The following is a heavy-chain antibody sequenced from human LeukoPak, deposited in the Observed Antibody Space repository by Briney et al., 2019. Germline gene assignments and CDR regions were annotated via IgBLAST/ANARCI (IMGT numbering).Heavy chain of an antibody. CDR2: ISPNSGGT. CDR3: ARGTPPEP. CDR1: GYTFTDYY. Sequence: GASVKVSCKASGYTFTDYYIHWVRQAPGQGLEWMEWISPNSGGTDYAQRFQGRVTMTRDTSISTAYMELSRLRSDDTAVYYCARGTPPEPWGQGTLVTVSS. V-gene: IGHV1-2*02. D-gene: IGHD1-14*01. J-gene: IGHJ5*02.